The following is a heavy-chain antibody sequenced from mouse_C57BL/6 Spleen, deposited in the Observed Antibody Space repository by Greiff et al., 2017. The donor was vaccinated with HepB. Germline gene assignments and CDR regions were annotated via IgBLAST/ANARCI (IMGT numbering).Heavy chain of an antibody. CDR2: ISSGSSTI. Sequence: EVMLVESGGGLVKPGGSLKLSCAASGFTFSDYGMHWVRQAPEKGLEWVAYISSGSSTIYYADKVKGRFTISRDNAKNTLFLQLTSLRSEDTAMYYCAKGGTGKRNYSIDYWGQGTSVTVSS. CDR3: AKGGTGKRNYSIDY. V-gene: IGHV5-17*01. J-gene: IGHJ4*01. CDR1: GFTFSDYG. D-gene: IGHD2-14*01.